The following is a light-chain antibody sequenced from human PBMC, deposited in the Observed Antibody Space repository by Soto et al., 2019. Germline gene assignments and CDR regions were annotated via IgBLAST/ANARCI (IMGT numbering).Light chain of an antibody. V-gene: IGLV1-44*01. CDR1: SSNIGSHT. Sequence: QSVLTQPPSASGTPGQRVTISRSGSSSNIGSHTVNWYQQLPGTAPRLLIYNTYYRPSGVPDRFSGSKSGTSASLAISGLQSEDEADYYCAAWDDSLNGVVFGGGTKVTVL. J-gene: IGLJ2*01. CDR2: NTY. CDR3: AAWDDSLNGVV.